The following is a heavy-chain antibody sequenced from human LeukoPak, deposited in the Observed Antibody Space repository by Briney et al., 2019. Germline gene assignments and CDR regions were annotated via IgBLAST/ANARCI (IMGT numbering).Heavy chain of an antibody. CDR3: ARDVVGSLDY. CDR1: GFTFSNYW. CDR2: IKGDESAR. D-gene: IGHD1-26*01. J-gene: IGHJ4*02. Sequence: GGSLRLSCAASGFTFSNYWIAWLRQAPGKGLEWVANIKGDESARHQADSVKGRFTISRDNTQNSVYLQMSNLRGDDTAVYYWARDVVGSLDYWGQGTLVTVSS. V-gene: IGHV3-7*01.